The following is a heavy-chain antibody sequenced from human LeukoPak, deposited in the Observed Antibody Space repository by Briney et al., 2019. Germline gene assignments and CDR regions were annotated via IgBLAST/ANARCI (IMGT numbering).Heavy chain of an antibody. J-gene: IGHJ6*04. Sequence: SETLSLTCAVYGGSFSGYYWSWIRQPPGKGLEWIGEINHSGSTNYNPSLKSRVTISVDTSKNLFSLKLSSVTAADTAVYYCARVRRYCSGGSCYSYGMDVWGKGTTVTVSS. D-gene: IGHD2-15*01. CDR1: GGSFSGYY. CDR3: ARVRRYCSGGSCYSYGMDV. CDR2: INHSGST. V-gene: IGHV4-34*01.